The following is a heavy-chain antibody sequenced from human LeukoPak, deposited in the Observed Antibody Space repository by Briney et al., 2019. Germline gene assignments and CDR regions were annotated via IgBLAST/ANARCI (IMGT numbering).Heavy chain of an antibody. D-gene: IGHD6-6*01. CDR3: ARDEGTTRPDYFDY. Sequence: GGSLRLSCAASGFTFSSYAMNWVRQAPGKGLEWVSYISGSSSTIYYADSVKGRFTISRDNAKNSLYLQMNSLKTEDTAVYYCARDEGTTRPDYFDYWGQGTLVTVSS. CDR1: GFTFSSYA. V-gene: IGHV3-48*01. CDR2: ISGSSSTI. J-gene: IGHJ4*02.